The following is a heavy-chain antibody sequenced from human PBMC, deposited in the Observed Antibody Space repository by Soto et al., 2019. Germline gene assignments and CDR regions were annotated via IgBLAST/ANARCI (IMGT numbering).Heavy chain of an antibody. D-gene: IGHD3-22*01. CDR1: GFTFSGSA. Sequence: EVQLVESGGGLVQPGGSLKLSCAASGFTFSGSAMHWVRQASGKGLEWVGRIRSKANSYATAYAASVKGRFTISRDDSKNTAYLQMNSLKTEDTDVYYCTSPYYYDSSGGGDYWGQGTLVTVSS. CDR3: TSPYYYDSSGGGDY. CDR2: IRSKANSYAT. J-gene: IGHJ4*02. V-gene: IGHV3-73*02.